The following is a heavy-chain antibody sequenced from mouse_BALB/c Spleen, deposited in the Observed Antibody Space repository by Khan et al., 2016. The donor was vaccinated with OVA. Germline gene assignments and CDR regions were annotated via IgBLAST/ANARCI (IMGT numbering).Heavy chain of an antibody. J-gene: IGHJ4*01. Sequence: QVQLKESGPGLVAPSQSLSITCTISGFSLTNYGVHWIRQPPGKGLEWLVVIWSDGSTTYNSALKSRLTITKDNSKSQVFLQMNGLQTDDTAIYFCARQPYYHYNIMDYWGQGTSVTVSS. CDR2: IWSDGST. CDR1: GFSLTNYG. V-gene: IGHV2-6-1*01. CDR3: ARQPYYHYNIMDY. D-gene: IGHD2-10*01.